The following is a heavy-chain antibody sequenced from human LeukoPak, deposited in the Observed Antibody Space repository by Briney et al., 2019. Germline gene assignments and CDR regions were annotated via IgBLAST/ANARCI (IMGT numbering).Heavy chain of an antibody. CDR2: IHHSGST. Sequence: SETLPLTCAVYGGSFSGYYWSWIRQPPGKGLEWIGEIHHSGSTNYNPSLKSRVSMSVDTSKKQFSLKLSSVTAADTAVYYCARFLAYCGGDCSNWYFDLWGRGTLVTVSS. CDR1: GGSFSGYY. V-gene: IGHV4-34*01. J-gene: IGHJ2*01. CDR3: ARFLAYCGGDCSNWYFDL. D-gene: IGHD2-21*02.